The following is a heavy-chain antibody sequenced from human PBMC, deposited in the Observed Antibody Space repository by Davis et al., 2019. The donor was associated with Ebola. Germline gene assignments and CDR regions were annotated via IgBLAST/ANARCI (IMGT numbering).Heavy chain of an antibody. Sequence: PGGSLRLSCAASGFTFSAHSMNWVRQAPGKGLEWVSSITSGNSISYADSLKGRFTISRDNAKNSLYLQMDSLRAEDTAVYYCARAFGYSYDYWGQGTLVTVSS. CDR2: ITSGNSI. D-gene: IGHD5-18*01. J-gene: IGHJ4*02. V-gene: IGHV3-21*04. CDR3: ARAFGYSYDY. CDR1: GFTFSAHS.